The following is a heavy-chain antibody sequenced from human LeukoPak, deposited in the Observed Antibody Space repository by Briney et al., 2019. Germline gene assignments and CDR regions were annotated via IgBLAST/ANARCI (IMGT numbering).Heavy chain of an antibody. CDR3: ARVFSDILTGPRFDP. D-gene: IGHD3-9*01. CDR2: IYHSGST. J-gene: IGHJ5*02. Sequence: PSETLSLTCTVSGGSISSHYWSWIRQPPGKGLEWIGYIYHSGSTYYNPSLKSRVTISVDRSKNQFSLKLSSVTAADTAVYYCARVFSDILTGPRFDPWGQGTLVTVSS. V-gene: IGHV4-59*11. CDR1: GGSISSHY.